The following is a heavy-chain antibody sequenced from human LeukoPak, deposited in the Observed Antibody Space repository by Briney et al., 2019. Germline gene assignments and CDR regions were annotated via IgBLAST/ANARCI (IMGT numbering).Heavy chain of an antibody. Sequence: GGSLRLSCAASGFTFSSYSMNWVRQAPGKGLEWVSSISSSSSYIYYADSVKGRFIISRDDSKNTLYLQMNSLRAEDTAVYYCARQYYSGSGSFFDYWGQGTLVTVSS. J-gene: IGHJ4*02. CDR2: ISSSSSYI. V-gene: IGHV3-21*04. CDR3: ARQYYSGSGSFFDY. D-gene: IGHD3-10*01. CDR1: GFTFSSYS.